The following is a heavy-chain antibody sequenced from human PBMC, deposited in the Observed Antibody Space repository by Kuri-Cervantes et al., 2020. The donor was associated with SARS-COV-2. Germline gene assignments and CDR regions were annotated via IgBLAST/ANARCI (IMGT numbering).Heavy chain of an antibody. CDR2: ISYDGSNK. D-gene: IGHD3-16*01. CDR3: AKVFGGAVYDY. V-gene: IGHV3-30*18. J-gene: IGHJ4*02. CDR1: GFTFTSHA. Sequence: GESLKISCAVSGFTFTSHAMHWVRQAPGKGLEWVALISYDGSNKFYADSVKGRFTISRDNSKNTLYLQMNSLRAEDTAVYYCAKVFGGAVYDYWGQGTLVTVSS.